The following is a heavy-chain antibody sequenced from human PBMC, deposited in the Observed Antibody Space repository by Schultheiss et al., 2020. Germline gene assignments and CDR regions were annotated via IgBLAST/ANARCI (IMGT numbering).Heavy chain of an antibody. V-gene: IGHV1-2*02. Sequence: ASVKVSCKASGYTFTGYYMHWVRQAPGQGLEWMGWINPNSGGTNYAQKFQGRVTMTRDTSISTAYMELSRLRSEDTAVYYCAADCSSTSQNLNMDVWGKGTTVTVSS. CDR3: AADCSSTSQNLNMDV. J-gene: IGHJ6*03. CDR1: GYTFTGYY. CDR2: INPNSGGT. D-gene: IGHD2-2*01.